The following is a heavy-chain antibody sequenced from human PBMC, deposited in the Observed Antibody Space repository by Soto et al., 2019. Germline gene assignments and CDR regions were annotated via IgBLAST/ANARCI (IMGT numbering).Heavy chain of an antibody. J-gene: IGHJ6*02. CDR2: INAGNGNT. CDR3: ARDSGSSSGWLRYGMDV. V-gene: IGHV1-3*01. Sequence: ASVKVSCKASGYTFTSYAMHWVRQAPGQRLEWMGWINAGNGNTKYSQKFQGRVTITRDTSASTAYMELSSLRSEDTAVYYCARDSGSSSGWLRYGMDVWGQGTTVTVSS. CDR1: GYTFTSYA. D-gene: IGHD6-19*01.